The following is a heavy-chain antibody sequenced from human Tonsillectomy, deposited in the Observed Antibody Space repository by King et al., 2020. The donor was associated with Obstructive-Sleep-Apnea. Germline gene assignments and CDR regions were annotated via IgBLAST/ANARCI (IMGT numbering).Heavy chain of an antibody. CDR2: ISSSGSTI. Sequence: VQLVESGGGLVKPGGSLRLSCAASGFTFSDYYMSWIRQAPGKGREWGSYISSSGSTIYYADSVKGRFTISRDNAKNSLYLQMNSLRAEDTAVYYCASALVGATIHFDYWGQGTLVTVSS. J-gene: IGHJ4*02. V-gene: IGHV3-11*01. CDR3: ASALVGATIHFDY. D-gene: IGHD1-26*01. CDR1: GFTFSDYY.